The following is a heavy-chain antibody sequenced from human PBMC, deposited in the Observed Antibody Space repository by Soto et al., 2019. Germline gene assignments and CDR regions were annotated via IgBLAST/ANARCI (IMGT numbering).Heavy chain of an antibody. V-gene: IGHV3-73*02. Sequence: EVQLVESGGGLVQPGGSLKLSCAASGFTFSGSAMHWVRQASGKGLEWVGRIRSKANSYATAYAASVKGRFTISRDDSKNTAYLQMNSLKTEDTAAYYCTRSPSYGSGSYRSDGMDVWGQGTTVTVSS. CDR1: GFTFSGSA. CDR3: TRSPSYGSGSYRSDGMDV. J-gene: IGHJ6*02. CDR2: IRSKANSYAT. D-gene: IGHD3-10*01.